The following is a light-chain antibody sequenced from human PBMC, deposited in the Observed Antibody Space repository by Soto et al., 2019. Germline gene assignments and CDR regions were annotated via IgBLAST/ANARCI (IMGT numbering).Light chain of an antibody. V-gene: IGKV3-20*01. CDR2: GAS. CDR1: QSVSSSY. CDR3: QHYGSSPGIT. Sequence: EIVLTQSPGTLSLSPGERATLSCRASQSVSSSYLAWYQQKPGQAPRLLIYGASGRATGIPDRFSGSGSGTDFTLTISRLEPEDFAVYYCQHYGSSPGITFGQGTRLEIK. J-gene: IGKJ5*01.